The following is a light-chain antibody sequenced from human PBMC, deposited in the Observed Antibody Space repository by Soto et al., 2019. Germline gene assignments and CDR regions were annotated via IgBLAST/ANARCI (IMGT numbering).Light chain of an antibody. J-gene: IGLJ1*01. CDR1: SSDVGDYNY. CDR3: SSYTSSSTQV. V-gene: IGLV2-14*01. Sequence: QSVLTQPASVSGSPGQSITISCTGTSSDVGDYNYVSWYQQHPGKAPKLMIFEVSNRPSGVSSRFSGSKSGNTASLTISGLQAEDEADYYCSSYTSSSTQVFGTGTKLTVL. CDR2: EVS.